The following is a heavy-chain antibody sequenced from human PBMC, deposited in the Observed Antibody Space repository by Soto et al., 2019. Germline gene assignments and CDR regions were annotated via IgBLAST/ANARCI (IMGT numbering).Heavy chain of an antibody. V-gene: IGHV3-30-3*01. CDR1: GFTFSSYA. J-gene: IGHJ6*02. CDR2: ISYDGSNK. CDR3: ARDRLSSSWPYYYYGMDV. Sequence: GGSLRLSCAASGFTFSSYAMHWVRQAPGKGLEWVAVISYDGSNKYYADSVKGRFTISRDNSKNTLYLQMNSLRAEDTAVYYCARDRLSSSWPYYYYGMDVWGQGTTVTVSS. D-gene: IGHD6-13*01.